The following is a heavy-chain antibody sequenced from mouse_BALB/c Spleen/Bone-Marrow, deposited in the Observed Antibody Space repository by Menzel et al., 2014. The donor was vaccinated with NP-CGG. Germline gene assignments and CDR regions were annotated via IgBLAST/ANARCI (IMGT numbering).Heavy chain of an antibody. D-gene: IGHD2-1*01. CDR3: ARGYGNYWYFDY. CDR1: GFSFTGYY. Sequence: VQLQQSGPDLVKPGASVKISCKASGFSFTGYYMHWVKQSHGKSLEWIGRVNPNNGGTSYTQKLKGKAIINVDKATSTAYMVLRRLTSEDAAVYYCARGYGNYWYFDYWGAGTTVTVSS. J-gene: IGHJ1*01. CDR2: VNPNNGGT. V-gene: IGHV1-18*01.